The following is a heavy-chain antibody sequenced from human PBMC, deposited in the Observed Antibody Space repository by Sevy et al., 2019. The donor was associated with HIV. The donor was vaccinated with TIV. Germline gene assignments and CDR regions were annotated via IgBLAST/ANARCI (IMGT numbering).Heavy chain of an antibody. CDR3: ARWRVRGDYYYYGMDV. D-gene: IGHD3-16*01. CDR1: GGSISSYY. CDR2: IYYSGST. J-gene: IGHJ6*02. V-gene: IGHV4-59*13. Sequence: SETLSLTCTVSGGSISSYYWSWIRQPPGKGLEWIGYIYYSGSTNYNPSLKSRVTISVDTSKNQFSLKLSSVTAADTAVYYCARWRVRGDYYYYGMDVWGQGTTVTVSS.